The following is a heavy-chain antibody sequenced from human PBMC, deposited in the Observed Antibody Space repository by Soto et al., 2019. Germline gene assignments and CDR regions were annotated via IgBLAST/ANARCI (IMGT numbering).Heavy chain of an antibody. J-gene: IGHJ4*02. Sequence: QPGGSLRLSCAASGFTFSSYWMSWVRQAPGKGLEWVANIKEDGSEKYYVDSVKGRFTISRDNPRNSLYLQMNSLGAEATAVYYCAKKSSMSITMIVVVNWVFDYWGQGTLVTVSS. CDR3: AKKSSMSITMIVVVNWVFDY. D-gene: IGHD3-22*01. V-gene: IGHV3-7*01. CDR1: GFTFSSYW. CDR2: IKEDGSEK.